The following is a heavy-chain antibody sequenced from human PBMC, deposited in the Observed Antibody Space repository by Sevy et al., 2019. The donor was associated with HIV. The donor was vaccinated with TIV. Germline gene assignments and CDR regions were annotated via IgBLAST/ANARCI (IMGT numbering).Heavy chain of an antibody. D-gene: IGHD2-21*02. J-gene: IGHJ4*02. CDR2: IYYSGST. CDR3: ARVGYCGGDCQPYFDY. CDR1: GGSISSYY. Sequence: SETLSLTCTVSGGSISSYYWNWIRQPPGKGLEWIGYIYYSGSTNYNPSLKSRVTISVDTSKNQFSLKLSSVTAADTAVYYCARVGYCGGDCQPYFDYWGQRTLVTVSS. V-gene: IGHV4-59*01.